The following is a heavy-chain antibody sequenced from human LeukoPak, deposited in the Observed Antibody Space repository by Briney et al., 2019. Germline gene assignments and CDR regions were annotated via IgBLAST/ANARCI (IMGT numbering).Heavy chain of an antibody. V-gene: IGHV1-69*13. J-gene: IGHJ4*02. Sequence: SVKVSCKASGGTFSSYAISWVRQAPGQGLEWMGGIIPIFGTANYAQKFQGRVTITADESTSTAYMELSSLRSEDTAVYYCARAKGRNIVVVPAAIYYFDYWGQGTLVTVSS. CDR1: GGTFSSYA. D-gene: IGHD2-2*02. CDR2: IIPIFGTA. CDR3: ARAKGRNIVVVPAAIYYFDY.